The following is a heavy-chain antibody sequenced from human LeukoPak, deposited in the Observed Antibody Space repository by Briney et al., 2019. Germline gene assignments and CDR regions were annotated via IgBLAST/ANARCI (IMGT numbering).Heavy chain of an antibody. V-gene: IGHV3-43*02. J-gene: IGHJ4*02. CDR2: ISGDGGST. Sequence: GGSLRLSCAASGFTFDDYAMHWVRQAPGKGLEWVSLISGDGGSTYYADSVKGRFTISRDNSKNSLYLQMNSLRTEDPAFYYCATLPQLIDYWGQGTLVTVSS. CDR3: ATLPQLIDY. D-gene: IGHD6-13*01. CDR1: GFTFDDYA.